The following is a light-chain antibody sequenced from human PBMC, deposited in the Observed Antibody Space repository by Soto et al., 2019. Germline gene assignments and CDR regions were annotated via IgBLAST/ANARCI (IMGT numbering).Light chain of an antibody. V-gene: IGKV1-5*01. CDR3: QQYNVSPST. J-gene: IGKJ2*02. Sequence: DIQMTQSPSTLSASVGDTVTITCRASQSFGSWLAWYQQKPGQAPKNLIYDVSTLEYGVPSRFSGSGSGTEFALTISSLQPDDFATYYCQQYNVSPSTFGQGTKLEIK. CDR2: DVS. CDR1: QSFGSW.